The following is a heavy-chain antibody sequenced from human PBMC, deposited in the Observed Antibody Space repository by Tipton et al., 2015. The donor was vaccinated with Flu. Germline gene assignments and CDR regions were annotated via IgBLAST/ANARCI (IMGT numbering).Heavy chain of an antibody. V-gene: IGHV4-38-2*01. Sequence: TLSLTCAVSGDSISSDYYWGWIRQFPGKGLEWIGSVSRTGSTIYNPSLKSRVTISIDTSKNQFSLKMKSVTAADMAVYYCAGRDYSNYVSDPKSWFDPWGQGTLVAVSS. D-gene: IGHD4-11*01. J-gene: IGHJ5*02. CDR2: VSRTGST. CDR1: GDSISSDYY. CDR3: AGRDYSNYVSDPKSWFDP.